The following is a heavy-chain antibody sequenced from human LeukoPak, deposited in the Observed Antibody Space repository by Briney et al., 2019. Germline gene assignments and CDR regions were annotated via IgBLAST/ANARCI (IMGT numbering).Heavy chain of an antibody. J-gene: IGHJ4*02. CDR2: IIPIFGTA. Sequence: GASAKVSCKASGGTFSSYAISWVRQAPGQGLEWMEGIIPIFGTANYAQKFQGRVTITADESTSTAYMELSSLRSEDTAVYYCARAPYHDYGDYGFFDYWGQGTLVTVSS. D-gene: IGHD4-17*01. CDR1: GGTFSSYA. V-gene: IGHV1-69*13. CDR3: ARAPYHDYGDYGFFDY.